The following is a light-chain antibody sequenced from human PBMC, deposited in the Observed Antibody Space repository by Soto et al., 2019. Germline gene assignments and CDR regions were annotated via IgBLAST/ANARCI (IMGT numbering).Light chain of an antibody. V-gene: IGLV7-46*01. CDR1: TRAVTSGHY. CDR2: DTS. Sequence: QAVVTQPDSLTVSPGVPVTLTCSSSTRAVTSGHYTYWLEQEPGQAVRILLYDTSNGHAWTPARCSGSVIAARAARARSGAQPEAEDDYYCLIDNGTEKVFGTGTKVTV. CDR3: LIDNGTEKV. J-gene: IGLJ1*01.